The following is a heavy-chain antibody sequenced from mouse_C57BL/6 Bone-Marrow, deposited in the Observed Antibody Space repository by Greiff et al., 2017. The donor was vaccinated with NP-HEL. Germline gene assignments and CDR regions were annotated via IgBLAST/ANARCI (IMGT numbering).Heavy chain of an antibody. D-gene: IGHD1-1*01. V-gene: IGHV2-9-1*01. CDR2: IWTGGGT. J-gene: IGHJ1*03. CDR3: ARPYGSSFHWYFDV. CDR1: GFSLTSYA. Sequence: QVQLKQSGPGLVAPSQSLSITCTVSGFSLTSYAISWVRQPPGKGLEWLGVIWTGGGTNYNSALKSRLSISKDNSKSQVFLKMNSLQTDDTARYYCARPYGSSFHWYFDVWGTGTTVTVSS.